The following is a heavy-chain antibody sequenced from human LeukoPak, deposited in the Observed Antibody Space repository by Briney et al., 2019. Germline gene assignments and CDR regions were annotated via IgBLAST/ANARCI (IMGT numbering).Heavy chain of an antibody. V-gene: IGHV1-8*03. CDR2: MNPNSGNT. D-gene: IGHD6-13*01. CDR1: GYTFTSYD. J-gene: IGHJ6*03. Sequence: ASVKVSCKASGYTFTSYDINWVRQATGQGLEWMGWMNPNSGNTGYAQKFQGRVTITRNTSISTAYMELSSLRSEDTAVYYCARGLGIADYYYYMDVWGKGTTVTVSS. CDR3: ARGLGIADYYYYMDV.